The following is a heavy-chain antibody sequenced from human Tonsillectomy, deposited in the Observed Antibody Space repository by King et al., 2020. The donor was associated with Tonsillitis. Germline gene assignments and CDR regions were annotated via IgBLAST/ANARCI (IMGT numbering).Heavy chain of an antibody. CDR3: ARDGWLL. CDR2: ISTSSAYI. D-gene: IGHD5-12*01. Sequence: MNWVRQAPGKGLEWVSFISTSSAYIHYADSVKGRFTISRDNAKNSLYLQLNSLRAEDTAVYYCARDGWLLWGQGTLVTVSA. J-gene: IGHJ4*02. V-gene: IGHV3-21*01.